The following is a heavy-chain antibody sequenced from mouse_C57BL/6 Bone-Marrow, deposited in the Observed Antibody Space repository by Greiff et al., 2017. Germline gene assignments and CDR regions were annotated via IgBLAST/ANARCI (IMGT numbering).Heavy chain of an antibody. D-gene: IGHD2-3*01. J-gene: IGHJ2*01. Sequence: EVQLQQSGAELVRPGASVKLSCTASGFNIKDDYMPWVKQRPEQGLEWIGWIDPENGDTEYASKFQGKATITADTSSNTAYLHLSNLTSEDTAVYYCTTGIYDGYYEDSWGQGTTLTVSS. V-gene: IGHV14-4*01. CDR1: GFNIKDDY. CDR2: IDPENGDT. CDR3: TTGIYDGYYEDS.